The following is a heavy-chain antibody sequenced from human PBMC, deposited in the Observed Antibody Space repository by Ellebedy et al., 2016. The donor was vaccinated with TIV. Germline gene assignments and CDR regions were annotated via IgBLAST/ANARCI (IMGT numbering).Heavy chain of an antibody. CDR1: GLTFSSHA. J-gene: IGHJ4*02. D-gene: IGHD6-13*01. Sequence: PGGSLRLSCAASGLTFSSHAMSWVRQAPGKGLEWVSSIPESGGNTYYADSVKGRFTIARDNAKNSLYLQMNSLRAEDTAVYYCSRGIAAVMYWGQGTLVTVS. V-gene: IGHV3-23*01. CDR2: IPESGGNT. CDR3: SRGIAAVMY.